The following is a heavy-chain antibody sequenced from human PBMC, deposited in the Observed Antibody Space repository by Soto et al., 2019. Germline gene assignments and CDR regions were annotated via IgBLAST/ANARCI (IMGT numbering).Heavy chain of an antibody. CDR3: TRANWYSEY. CDR2: IYYNGNT. D-gene: IGHD7-27*01. V-gene: IGHV4-59*11. Sequence: QVQLQESGPGLVKPSETLSLTCSVSGGSISNHYWSWIRQPPGTGLEWIGYIYYNGNTNYNPSLKSRVTMSVDTSRNQSSLKLTTVTAADTAVYYCTRANWYSEYWGQGTLVTVSS. CDR1: GGSISNHY. J-gene: IGHJ4*02.